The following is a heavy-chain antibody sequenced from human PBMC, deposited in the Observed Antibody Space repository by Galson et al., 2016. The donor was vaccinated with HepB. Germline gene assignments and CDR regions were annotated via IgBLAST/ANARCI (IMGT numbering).Heavy chain of an antibody. V-gene: IGHV3-21*01. CDR3: ARDQELGQGFDP. Sequence: SLRLSCAGSGFTFSTYTMNWVRQAPGKGLEWLSSISSTSAHIYYADSVRGRFTISRDNTNNSLSLQMNSLRAEDTALYYCARDQELGQGFDPWGQGALVTVSS. CDR1: GFTFSTYT. J-gene: IGHJ5*02. CDR2: ISSTSAHI. D-gene: IGHD2/OR15-2a*01.